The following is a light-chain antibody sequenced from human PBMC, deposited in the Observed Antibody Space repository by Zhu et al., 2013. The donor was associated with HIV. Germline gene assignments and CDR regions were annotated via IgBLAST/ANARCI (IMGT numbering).Light chain of an antibody. J-gene: IGLJ3*02. Sequence: QSVLTQPPSVSGAPGLRVTISCTGSSSNIGAGYDVHWYQQLPGTAPKLLIYGNSNRPSGVLDRFSGSKSGTSASLAITGLQAEDEADYYCQSYDSTSNWVFGGGTKLTVL. CDR1: SSNIGAGYD. V-gene: IGLV1-40*01. CDR3: QSYDSTSNWV. CDR2: GNS.